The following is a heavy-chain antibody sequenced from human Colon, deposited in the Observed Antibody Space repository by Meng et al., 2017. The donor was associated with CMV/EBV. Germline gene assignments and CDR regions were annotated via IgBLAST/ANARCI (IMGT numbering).Heavy chain of an antibody. CDR1: GYSFATHW. J-gene: IGHJ4*02. Sequence: GESLKISCKSSGYSFATHWTGWVRQMPGEDLEWIGMIHCGDSKTIYSPFFQGQVTISADKPTSTAYLQWGSLQVSDSAMYYCARRYDSSWFGYWGQGTLVTVSS. CDR2: IHCGDSKT. CDR3: ARRYDSSWFGY. V-gene: IGHV5-51*01. D-gene: IGHD6-13*01.